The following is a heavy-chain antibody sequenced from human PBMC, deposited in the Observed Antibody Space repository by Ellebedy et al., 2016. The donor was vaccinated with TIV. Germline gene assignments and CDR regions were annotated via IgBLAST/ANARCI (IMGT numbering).Heavy chain of an antibody. V-gene: IGHV6-1*01. CDR1: GDSVSSNSAA. CDR2: TYYRSKWYN. CDR3: ARSVVPAAIYYYYYMDV. D-gene: IGHD2-2*02. Sequence: SETLSLXXAISGDSVSSNSAAWNWIRQSPSRGLEWLGRTYYRSKWYNDYAVSVKSRITINPDTSKNQFSLQLNSVTPEDTAVYYCARSVVPAAIYYYYYMDVWGKGTTVTVSS. J-gene: IGHJ6*03.